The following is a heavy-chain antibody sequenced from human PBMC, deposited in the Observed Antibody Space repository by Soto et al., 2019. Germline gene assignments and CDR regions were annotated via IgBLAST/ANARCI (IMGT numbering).Heavy chain of an antibody. D-gene: IGHD3-9*01. CDR2: IYWDDDK. Sequence: QITLKESGPTVVKPTQTLTLTCTFSGFSLSTSGVGVGWIRQPPGKALEWLALIYWDDDKRYSPSLTSRLTITKDTSKNQVVLTMTDMDPMDTGTYYCGRVVDFLTHYYLGWVDPWGQGILVTVSS. CDR1: GFSLSTSGVG. V-gene: IGHV2-5*02. CDR3: GRVVDFLTHYYLGWVDP. J-gene: IGHJ5*02.